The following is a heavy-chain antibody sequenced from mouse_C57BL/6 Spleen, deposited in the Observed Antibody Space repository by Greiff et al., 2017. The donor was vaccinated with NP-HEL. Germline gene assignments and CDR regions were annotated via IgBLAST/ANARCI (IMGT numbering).Heavy chain of an antibody. V-gene: IGHV1-4*01. Sequence: VQLQESGAELARPGASVKMSCKASGYTFTSYTMHWVKQRPGQGLEWIGYINPSSGYTKYNQKFKDKATLTADKSSSTAYMQLSSLTSEDSAVYYCAREGGTTVVRDFDYWGQGTTLTVSS. J-gene: IGHJ2*01. CDR1: GYTFTSYT. D-gene: IGHD1-1*01. CDR2: INPSSGYT. CDR3: AREGGTTVVRDFDY.